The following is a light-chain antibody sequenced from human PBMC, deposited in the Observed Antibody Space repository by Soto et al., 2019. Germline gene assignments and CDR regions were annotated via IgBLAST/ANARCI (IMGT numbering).Light chain of an antibody. V-gene: IGLV1-40*01. CDR1: SSNIGAGYG. CDR2: GNS. CDR3: QSYDSSLSSGV. Sequence: QSVLTQPPSASGAPGQRVTISCTGSSSNIGAGYGVHWYQQVPGTAPKLLISGNSDRPSGVPDRFSGSKSGTSASLAITGVQAEDEADYYCQSYDSSLSSGVFGGGTKLTVL. J-gene: IGLJ3*02.